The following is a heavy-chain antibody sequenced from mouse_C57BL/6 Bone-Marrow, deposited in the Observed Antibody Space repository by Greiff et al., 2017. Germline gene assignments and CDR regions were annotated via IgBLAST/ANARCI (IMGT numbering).Heavy chain of an antibody. CDR1: GYTFTSYG. J-gene: IGHJ3*01. Sequence: QVQLKESGAELARPGASVKLSCKASGYTFTSYGISWVKQRTGQGLEWIGEIYPRSGNTYYNEKFKGKATLTADKSSSTAYMELRSLTSEDSAVYFCARSHYDYDEGFAYWGQGTLVTVSA. CDR2: IYPRSGNT. CDR3: ARSHYDYDEGFAY. D-gene: IGHD2-4*01. V-gene: IGHV1-81*01.